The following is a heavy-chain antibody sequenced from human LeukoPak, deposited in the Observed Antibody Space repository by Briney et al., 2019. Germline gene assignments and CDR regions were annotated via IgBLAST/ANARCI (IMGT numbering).Heavy chain of an antibody. CDR2: ISSSSSYI. CDR3: ARVAYYYGSEH. V-gene: IGHV3-21*01. D-gene: IGHD3-10*01. CDR1: GFTFRSYA. J-gene: IGHJ1*01. Sequence: GGSLRLSCAASGFTFRSYAMNWVRQAPGKGLEWVSSISSSSSYIYYADSVKGRFTISRDNAKNSLYLQMNSLRAEDTAVYYCARVAYYYGSEHWGQGTLVTVSS.